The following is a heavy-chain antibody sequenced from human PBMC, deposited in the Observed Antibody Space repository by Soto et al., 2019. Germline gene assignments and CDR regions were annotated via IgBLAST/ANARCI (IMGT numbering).Heavy chain of an antibody. CDR3: ARDCSGGSCQY. Sequence: EVQLMESGGDLVQPGGSLRLSCAASGFTLSYYWMSWVRQAPGKGLEWGANIKEDGSENYYVDSVKGRFTISRDNAQNSVFLQMNSLRVEDTAIYYCARDCSGGSCQYWGQGTLVTVSS. D-gene: IGHD2-15*01. J-gene: IGHJ4*02. CDR2: IKEDGSEN. V-gene: IGHV3-7*01. CDR1: GFTLSYYW.